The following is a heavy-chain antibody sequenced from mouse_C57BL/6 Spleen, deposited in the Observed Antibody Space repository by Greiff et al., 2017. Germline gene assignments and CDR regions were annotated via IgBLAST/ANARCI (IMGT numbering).Heavy chain of an antibody. CDR2: IYPGSGST. CDR1: GYTFTSYW. V-gene: IGHV1-55*01. D-gene: IGHD2-4*01. CDR3: ARRDMITRYYAMDY. J-gene: IGHJ4*01. Sequence: QVQLQQSGAELVKPGASVKMSCKASGYTFTSYWITWVKQRPGQGLEWIGDIYPGSGSTNYNEKFKSKATLTVDTSSSTAYMQLSSLTSEDSAVYYCARRDMITRYYAMDYWGQGTSVTVSA.